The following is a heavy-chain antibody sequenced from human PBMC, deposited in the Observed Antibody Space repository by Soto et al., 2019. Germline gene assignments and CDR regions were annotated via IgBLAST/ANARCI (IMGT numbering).Heavy chain of an antibody. V-gene: IGHV4-34*01. Sequence: PSETLSLTCAVSGGSFSGYYWSWIRQPPGKGLEWIGEINHSGSTNYNPSPKSRVTISVDTSTNQFSLKLSSVTAADTAVYYCASYRVVTTVRGVYFYGMDAWGQGTMVTVSS. J-gene: IGHJ6*02. CDR1: GGSFSGYY. CDR3: ASYRVVTTVRGVYFYGMDA. CDR2: INHSGST. D-gene: IGHD4-4*01.